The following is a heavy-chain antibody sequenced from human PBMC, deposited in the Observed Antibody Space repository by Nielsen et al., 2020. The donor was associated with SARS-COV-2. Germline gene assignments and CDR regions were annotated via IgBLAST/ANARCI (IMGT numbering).Heavy chain of an antibody. CDR2: ISYDGSTD. V-gene: IGHV3-30*04. CDR3: AKDLDCGDYILAFDI. D-gene: IGHD4-17*01. J-gene: IGHJ3*02. CDR1: GFTFDDCA. Sequence: GESLKISCAASGFTFDDCAMHWVRQTPGKGLEWVALISYDGSTDYYVDSVKGRFTISRDNSKNTMYLQMDRLRPEDTAVYYCAKDLDCGDYILAFDIWGQGTMVIVSS.